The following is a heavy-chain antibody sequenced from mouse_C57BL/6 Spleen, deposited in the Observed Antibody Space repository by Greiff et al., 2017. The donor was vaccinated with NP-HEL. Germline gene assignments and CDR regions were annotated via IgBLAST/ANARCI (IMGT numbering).Heavy chain of an antibody. CDR1: GYTFTDYY. Sequence: VQLQQSGPELVKPGASVKISCKASGYTFTDYYMNWVKQSHGKSLEWIGDINPNNGGTSYNQKFKGKATLTVDKSSSTAYMELRSLTSEDSAVYYGARGYSKGRGYAMDYWGQGTSATVPS. V-gene: IGHV1-26*01. D-gene: IGHD2-5*01. CDR3: ARGYSKGRGYAMDY. J-gene: IGHJ4*01. CDR2: INPNNGGT.